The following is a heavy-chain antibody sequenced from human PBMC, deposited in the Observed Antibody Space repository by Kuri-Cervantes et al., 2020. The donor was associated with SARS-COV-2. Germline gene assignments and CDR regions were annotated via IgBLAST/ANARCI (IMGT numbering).Heavy chain of an antibody. CDR3: ARAPSLWSLLDY. J-gene: IGHJ4*02. Sequence: SETLSLTCTVSGGSISSYYWSWIRQPPGKGLEWIGYIYYSGSTNYNPSLKSRVTISVDTSKNQFSLKLSSVTAADTAVYYCARAPSLWSLLDYWGQGTLVTVSS. CDR2: IYYSGST. D-gene: IGHD3-16*01. CDR1: GGSISSYY. V-gene: IGHV4-59*01.